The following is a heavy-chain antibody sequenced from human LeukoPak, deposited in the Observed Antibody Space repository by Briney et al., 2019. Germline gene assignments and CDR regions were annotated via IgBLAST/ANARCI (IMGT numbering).Heavy chain of an antibody. V-gene: IGHV3-74*01. CDR2: INTDGSST. CDR3: ARSFITMVRGVIS. CDR1: GFTFSNYW. J-gene: IGHJ4*02. Sequence: GGSLRLSCAASGFTFSNYWMHWVRQAPGKGLVWVSHINTDGSSTSYADSVKGRFTISRDNAKNTLYLQMNSLRAEDTAAYYCARSFITMVRGVISWGQGTLVTVSS. D-gene: IGHD3-10*01.